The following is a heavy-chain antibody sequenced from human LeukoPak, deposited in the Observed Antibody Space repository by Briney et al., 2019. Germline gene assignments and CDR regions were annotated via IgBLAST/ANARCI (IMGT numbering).Heavy chain of an antibody. V-gene: IGHV3-23*01. J-gene: IGHJ4*02. D-gene: IGHD3-22*01. CDR1: AFTFSSYA. CDR2: ISGSGGST. CDR3: AKDNYYDSSGYEDY. Sequence: PGGSLRLSCAASAFTFSSYAMSWVRQAPGKGLEWVSAISGSGGSTYYADSVKGRFTISRDNSKNTLYLQMNSLRAEDTAVYYCAKDNYYDSSGYEDYWGQGTLVTVSS.